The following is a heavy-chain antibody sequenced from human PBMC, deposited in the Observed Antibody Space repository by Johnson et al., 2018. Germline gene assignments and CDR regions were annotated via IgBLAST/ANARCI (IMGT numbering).Heavy chain of an antibody. CDR2: ISYSGST. V-gene: IGHV4-39*07. Sequence: VQLVESGPGLVKPSETLSLTCTVSGGSISSSSYYWGWIRQPPGTGLEWIGSISYSGSTYYNPSLKSRVTISVDTSKNQFSLKLSPVTAAATAVYYCAREVTTGTFDIWGQGTMVTVSS. D-gene: IGHD4-17*01. CDR1: GGSISSSSYY. CDR3: AREVTTGTFDI. J-gene: IGHJ3*02.